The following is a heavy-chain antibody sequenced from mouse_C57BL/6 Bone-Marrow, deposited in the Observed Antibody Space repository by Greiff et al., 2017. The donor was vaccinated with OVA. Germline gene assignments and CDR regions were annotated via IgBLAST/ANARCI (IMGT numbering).Heavy chain of an antibody. J-gene: IGHJ4*01. CDR2: IDPATGNT. CDR3: ARNYSGDLYEARDY. V-gene: IGHV14-3*01. D-gene: IGHD1-2*01. CDR1: GFNFPNSD. Sequence: EVQRVESVAELVRPGASVKLSCTASGFNFPNSDMHWVKQRPEQGLEWIGRIDPATGNTKYAPKFQGKATLTADTSSNTAYLQLSSLTSEDTAIYYCARNYSGDLYEARDYGGQGTSVTVSS.